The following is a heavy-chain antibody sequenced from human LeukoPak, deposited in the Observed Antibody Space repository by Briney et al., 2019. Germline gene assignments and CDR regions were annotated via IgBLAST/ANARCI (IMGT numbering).Heavy chain of an antibody. CDR1: GFTFSTET. CDR3: AKGLGLLPQFDY. CDR2: IGDSGTTT. Sequence: GRSLRLSCVPSGFTFSTETMTWVRQAPGKGLEWVSTIGDSGTTTYYADSVKGRFTISRDNSKNTVYLQMNSLRAEDTALYYCAKGLGLLPQFDYWGQGTLVAVSS. V-gene: IGHV3-23*01. J-gene: IGHJ4*02. D-gene: IGHD6-19*01.